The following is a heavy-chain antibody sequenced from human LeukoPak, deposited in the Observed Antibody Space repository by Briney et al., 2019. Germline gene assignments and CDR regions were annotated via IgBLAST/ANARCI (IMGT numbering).Heavy chain of an antibody. V-gene: IGHV3-9*01. CDR1: GFTFVDYA. CDR3: TKEVSYSSASAVFAY. CDR2: ISWNSGGI. D-gene: IGHD6-19*01. Sequence: SRSLRLSFSASGFTFVDYAMHWGRQAPARGLGRVSGISWNSGGIGYADSVKGRFTISRARAKCSLYLLMTSLRAEDTALYYCTKEVSYSSASAVFAYWGQGSLVTASS. J-gene: IGHJ4*02.